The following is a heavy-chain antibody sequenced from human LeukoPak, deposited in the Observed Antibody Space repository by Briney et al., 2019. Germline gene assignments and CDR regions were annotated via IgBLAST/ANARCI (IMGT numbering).Heavy chain of an antibody. CDR2: IYHSGST. J-gene: IGHJ4*02. CDR1: GGSISSGGSS. D-gene: IGHD5-12*01. V-gene: IGHV4-30-2*01. CDR3: ARGRRDGYNLPRG. Sequence: SQTLSLTCAVSGGSISSGGSSWSWIRQPPGKGLEWIGYIYHSGSTYYNPSLKSRVTISVDRPKNQFSLKLSSVTAADTAVYYCARGRRDGYNLPRGWGQGTLVTVSS.